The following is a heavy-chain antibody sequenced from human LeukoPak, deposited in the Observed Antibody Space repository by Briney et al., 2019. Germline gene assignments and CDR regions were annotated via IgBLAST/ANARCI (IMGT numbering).Heavy chain of an antibody. Sequence: SETLSLTCAVYGGSFSGYYWSWIRQPPGKGLEGIGEINHSGSTNNNPSLKSRVTISVDTSKNQFSLKMSSVTAADTAVYYCARGPKSYGSGRPAYWGQGTLVTVSS. J-gene: IGHJ4*02. CDR3: ARGPKSYGSGRPAY. CDR1: GGSFSGYY. CDR2: INHSGST. D-gene: IGHD3-10*01. V-gene: IGHV4-34*01.